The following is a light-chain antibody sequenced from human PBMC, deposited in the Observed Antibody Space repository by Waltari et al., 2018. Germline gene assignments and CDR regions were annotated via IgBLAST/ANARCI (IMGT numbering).Light chain of an antibody. CDR3: QQYNDWPLT. Sequence: EVVMTQSPDTLSVSPGESATLTCTASQTVKSNIAWFQQKPGQAPRLLIYDASNPATDIPTRFIAGGAGTEFTLTIQSLQPEDVAVYFCQQYNDWPLTFGPGTTVEIK. CDR1: QTVKSN. J-gene: IGKJ3*01. V-gene: IGKV3-15*01. CDR2: DAS.